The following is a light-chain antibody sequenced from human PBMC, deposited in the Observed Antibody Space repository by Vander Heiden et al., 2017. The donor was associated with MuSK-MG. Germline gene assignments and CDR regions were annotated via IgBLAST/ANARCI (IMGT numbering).Light chain of an antibody. CDR3: RQDLQTPWT. Sequence: DIVMTQSQLSLPVTPGEPASISCRSSQGLLHSNGYNYLDWYLQKPGQSPQLLIYLGSNRASGVPDRFRGSGSGTDFTLKISRVEAENVGVYYCRQDLQTPWTFGQGTKVEIK. J-gene: IGKJ1*01. CDR1: QGLLHSNGYNY. V-gene: IGKV2-28*01. CDR2: LGS.